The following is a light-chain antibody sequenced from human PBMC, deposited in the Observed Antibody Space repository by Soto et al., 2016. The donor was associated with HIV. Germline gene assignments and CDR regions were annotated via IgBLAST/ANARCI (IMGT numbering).Light chain of an antibody. V-gene: IGKV1-5*03. J-gene: IGKJ1*01. Sequence: DIQMTQSPSTLSASIGDRVTITCRASQSVSVWLAWYQQKPGKAPNLLIFKTSTLEIGVPSRFSDSGSGTDFTLTLSSVQPDDVGTYYCQQYNNVPWTFGQGT. CDR1: QSVSVW. CDR3: QQYNNVPWT. CDR2: KTS.